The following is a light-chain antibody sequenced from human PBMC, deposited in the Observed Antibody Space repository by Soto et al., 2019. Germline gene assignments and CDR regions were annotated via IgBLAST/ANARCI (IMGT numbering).Light chain of an antibody. Sequence: EIVMTQAPATLSVSPGERATLSCRASQSVSSNLAWYQQKPGQTPRLVIYDTSTRATGTPGSFSGSGSGTELTLTISSLQSEDFAVYYCQQYNRCPLNFGGGTKV. J-gene: IGKJ4*01. V-gene: IGKV3-15*01. CDR3: QQYNRCPLN. CDR2: DTS. CDR1: QSVSSN.